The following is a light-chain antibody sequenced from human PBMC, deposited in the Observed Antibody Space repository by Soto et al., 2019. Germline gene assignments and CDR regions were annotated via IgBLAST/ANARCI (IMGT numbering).Light chain of an antibody. CDR2: GAS. Sequence: EIVLTQSPDTLSLSPGERATLSCRASQRASTYLAWYQQKPGQAPRLVMYGASNRATDIPDRFTGSGSGTDFTLTINSLELEDFAVYYCQQYETSPWTFGQGTRVDIK. CDR1: QRASTY. J-gene: IGKJ1*01. CDR3: QQYETSPWT. V-gene: IGKV3-20*01.